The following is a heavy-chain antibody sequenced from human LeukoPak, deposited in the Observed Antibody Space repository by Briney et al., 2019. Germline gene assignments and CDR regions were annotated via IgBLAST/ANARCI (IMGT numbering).Heavy chain of an antibody. CDR3: ARRSGSYYYFDY. CDR1: GGSFSGYY. CDR2: INHSGST. D-gene: IGHD1-26*01. J-gene: IGHJ4*02. V-gene: IGHV4-34*01. Sequence: SETLSLTCAVYGGSFSGYYWSWLRQPPGKGLEWIGEINHSGSTNYNPSLKSRVTKSVDTSKNQFSLKLSSVTAADTAVYYCARRSGSYYYFDYWGQGTLVTVSS.